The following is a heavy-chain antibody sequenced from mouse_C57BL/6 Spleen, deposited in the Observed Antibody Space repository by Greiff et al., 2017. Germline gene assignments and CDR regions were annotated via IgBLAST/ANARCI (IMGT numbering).Heavy chain of an antibody. CDR1: GYAFSSSW. Sequence: QVQLQQSGPELVKPGASVKISCKASGYAFSSSWMNWVKQRPGKGLEWIGRIYPGDGDTNYNGKFKGKATLTADKSSSTAYMQLSSLTSEDSAVYFCARYPKDDPTTPYWGQGTLVTVSA. CDR3: ARYPKDDPTTPY. CDR2: IYPGDGDT. V-gene: IGHV1-82*01. D-gene: IGHD5-5*01. J-gene: IGHJ3*01.